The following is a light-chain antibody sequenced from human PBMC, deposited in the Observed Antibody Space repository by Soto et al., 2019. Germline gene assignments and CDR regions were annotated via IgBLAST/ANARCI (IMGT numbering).Light chain of an antibody. CDR2: GNS. V-gene: IGLV1-40*01. J-gene: IGLJ3*02. CDR1: SSNIGAGYD. CDR3: QTYDSSLSGWV. Sequence: QSVLTQPPSVSGAPGQRVTISCTGSSSNIGAGYDVYWYQQRPGTAPKLLIYGNSNRPSGVPDRFSGSKSGTSASLAITGLQADDEDDYYYQTYDSSLSGWVFGGGTKLTVL.